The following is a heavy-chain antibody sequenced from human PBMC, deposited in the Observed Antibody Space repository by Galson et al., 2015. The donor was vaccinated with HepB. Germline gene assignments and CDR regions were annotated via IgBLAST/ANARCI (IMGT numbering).Heavy chain of an antibody. CDR3: ARHGGTEELNFFDY. Sequence: SETLSLTCTVSGGPIKTSDYSWGWIRQPPGKGLEWIGSGHYSGTSKYNPSLKSRVSISVDISKTQFSLKLSSVTAFDTAVYYCARHGGTEELNFFDYWGPGSLVTVSS. D-gene: IGHD1-7*01. CDR2: GHYSGTS. CDR1: GGPIKTSDYS. V-gene: IGHV4-39*01. J-gene: IGHJ4*02.